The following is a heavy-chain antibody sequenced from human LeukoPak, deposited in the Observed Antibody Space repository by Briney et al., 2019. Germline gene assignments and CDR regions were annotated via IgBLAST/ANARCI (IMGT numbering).Heavy chain of an antibody. CDR3: ASLVGWSGYYSDAFDI. CDR1: GYTFTSYY. V-gene: IGHV1-46*01. Sequence: ASVKVSCKASGYTFTSYYMHWVRHAPGQGLEWMGIINPSGGSTSYAQKFQGRVTMTRDTSTSTVYMELSSLGSEDTAVYYCASLVGWSGYYSDAFDIWGQGTMVTVSS. CDR2: INPSGGST. D-gene: IGHD3-3*01. J-gene: IGHJ3*02.